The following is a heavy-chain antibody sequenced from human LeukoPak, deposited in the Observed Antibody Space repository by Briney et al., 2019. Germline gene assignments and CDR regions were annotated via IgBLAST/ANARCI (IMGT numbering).Heavy chain of an antibody. Sequence: QPGGSLRLSCAASGFAFRSYAMSWVRQAPGKGLEWVSLISATGVRTFYADSVKGRITISRDNAKNSLYLQMNSLRAEDTAVYYCARGLTGLRFLEWFGYGMDVWGQGTTVTVSS. CDR1: GFAFRSYA. CDR3: ARGLTGLRFLEWFGYGMDV. D-gene: IGHD3-3*01. J-gene: IGHJ6*02. V-gene: IGHV3-23*01. CDR2: ISATGVRT.